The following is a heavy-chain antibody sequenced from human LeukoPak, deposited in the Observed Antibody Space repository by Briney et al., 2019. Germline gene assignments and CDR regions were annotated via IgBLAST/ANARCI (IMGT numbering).Heavy chain of an antibody. D-gene: IGHD5-18*01. J-gene: IGHJ6*03. V-gene: IGHV3-23*01. CDR2: LSGSGRDT. CDR1: TFNLSRFA. Sequence: GGSLRLSCTASTFNLSRFAMTWVRQAPGKGLERVSALSGSGRDTYYADSVKGRFTISRDSSKSTLYLRMNSLRVEDTAVYYCAKVRPGYSHYFYFMDVWAEGITVTVSS. CDR3: AKVRPGYSHYFYFMDV.